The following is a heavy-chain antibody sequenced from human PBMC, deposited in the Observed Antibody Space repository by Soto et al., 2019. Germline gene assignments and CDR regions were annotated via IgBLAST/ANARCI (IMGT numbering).Heavy chain of an antibody. J-gene: IGHJ3*02. CDR2: IYWDDDK. V-gene: IGHV2-5*02. CDR3: AHSATGQVVPHDAFDI. D-gene: IGHD2-15*01. CDR1: GFSLSTSGVG. Sequence: QITLKESGPTLVKPTQTLTLTCTFSGFSLSTSGVGVGWIRQPPGKALEWLALIYWDDDKRYSLSLKSRLTITKDTSKTQVVLTMTNMDPVDTATYYCAHSATGQVVPHDAFDICGQGTMVTVSS.